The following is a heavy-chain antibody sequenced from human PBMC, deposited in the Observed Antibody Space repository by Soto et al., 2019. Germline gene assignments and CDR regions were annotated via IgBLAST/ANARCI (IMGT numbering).Heavy chain of an antibody. Sequence: GASVKVSCKVSGYTLTELSMHWVRQAPGKGLEWMGGFDPEDGETIYAQKFRGRVTMTEDTSTDTAYMELSSLRSEDTAVYYCASFTIFGVXXXXXDIWGQGTMVTVSS. V-gene: IGHV1-24*01. CDR3: ASFTIFGVXXXXXDI. CDR1: GYTLTELS. CDR2: FDPEDGET. D-gene: IGHD3-3*01. J-gene: IGHJ3*02.